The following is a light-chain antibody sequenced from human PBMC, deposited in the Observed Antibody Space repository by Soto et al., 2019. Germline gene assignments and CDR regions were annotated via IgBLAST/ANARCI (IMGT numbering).Light chain of an antibody. Sequence: QSALTQPPSASGSLGQSVTISCTGTSSDVGGYNYVSWHQQHPGKAPKVMIYEVTKRPPGVPDRFSGSKSGNTASLTVSGLQAEYEAYYYCSSFAGGGNPVLLGGGTKLTVL. V-gene: IGLV2-8*01. CDR2: EVT. CDR3: SSFAGGGNPVL. CDR1: SSDVGGYNY. J-gene: IGLJ2*01.